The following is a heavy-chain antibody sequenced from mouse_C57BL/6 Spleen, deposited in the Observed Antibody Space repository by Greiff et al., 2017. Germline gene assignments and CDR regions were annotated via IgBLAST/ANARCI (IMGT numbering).Heavy chain of an antibody. V-gene: IGHV1-55*01. D-gene: IGHD1-1*01. CDR3: ARENDNGSSYRYFDV. J-gene: IGHJ1*03. CDR2: IYPGSGST. Sequence: QVQLQQPGAELVKPGASVKMSCKASGYTFTSYWITWVKQRPGQGLEWIGDIYPGSGSTNYNEKFKSKATLTVDTSSSTAYMQLSSLTSEDSAVYYRARENDNGSSYRYFDVWGTGTTVTVSS. CDR1: GYTFTSYW.